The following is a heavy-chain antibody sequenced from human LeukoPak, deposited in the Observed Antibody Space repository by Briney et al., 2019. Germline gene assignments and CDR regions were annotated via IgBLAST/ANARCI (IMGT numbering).Heavy chain of an antibody. Sequence: SETLSLTCTVSGGSVSSGTYYWIWIRQPPGEGLDWIVYIYYSGSTNYNPSLKSRVTISVDTSKNQFSLKLSSVTAADTAVYYCARVEWFGELSPFDIWGQGTMVTVSS. CDR3: ARVEWFGELSPFDI. V-gene: IGHV4-61*01. D-gene: IGHD3-10*01. CDR1: GGSVSSGTYY. CDR2: IYYSGST. J-gene: IGHJ3*02.